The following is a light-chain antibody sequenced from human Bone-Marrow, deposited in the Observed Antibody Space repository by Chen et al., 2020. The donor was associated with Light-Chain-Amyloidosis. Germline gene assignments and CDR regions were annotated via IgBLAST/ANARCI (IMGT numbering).Light chain of an antibody. V-gene: IGLV2-23*01. CDR2: GDF. CDR1: NSDVGNYNL. CDR3: CAYTGSSTWV. Sequence: QSALTQPASVSGSPGQSITISCTASNSDVGNYNLVSWYQHHPGKAPKLIIYGDFKRPSGVSNRFSGSKSGNTASLTISGLQYEDEAHYHCCAYTGSSTWVFGGGTKLTVL. J-gene: IGLJ3*02.